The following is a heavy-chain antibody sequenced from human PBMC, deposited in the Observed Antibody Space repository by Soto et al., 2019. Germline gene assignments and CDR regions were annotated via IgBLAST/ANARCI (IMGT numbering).Heavy chain of an antibody. V-gene: IGHV4-34*01. D-gene: IGHD5-18*01. J-gene: IGHJ6*02. Sequence: SETLSLTCAVYGGSFSGYYWSWIRQPPGKGLEWIGEINHSGSTNYNPSLKSRVTISVDTSKNQFSLKLSSVTAADTAVYYCARLRRGYSYGHYYYYGMDVWGQGATVTVSS. CDR2: INHSGST. CDR3: ARLRRGYSYGHYYYYGMDV. CDR1: GGSFSGYY.